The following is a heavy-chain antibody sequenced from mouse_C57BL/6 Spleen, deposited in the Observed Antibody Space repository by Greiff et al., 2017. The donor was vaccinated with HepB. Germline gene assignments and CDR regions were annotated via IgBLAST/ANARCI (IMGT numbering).Heavy chain of an antibody. D-gene: IGHD1-1*01. CDR1: GYTFTDYN. J-gene: IGHJ3*01. Sequence: VQLQQSGPELVKPGASVKIPCKASGYTFTDYNMDWVKQSHGKSLEWIGDINPNNGGTIYNQKFKGKATLTVDKSSSTAYMELRSLTSEDTAVYYCARPHYYGSSSWFAYWGQGTLVTVSA. V-gene: IGHV1-18*01. CDR3: ARPHYYGSSSWFAY. CDR2: INPNNGGT.